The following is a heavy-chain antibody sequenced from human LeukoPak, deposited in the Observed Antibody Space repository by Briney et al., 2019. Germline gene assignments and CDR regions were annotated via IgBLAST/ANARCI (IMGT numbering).Heavy chain of an antibody. Sequence: GGSLRLSCAASGFTFDGYAMHWVRQAPGKGLEWVSGISWNSGSIGYADSVKGRFTISRDNAKNSLYLQMNSLRAEDTALYYCAKGHYGTEQNRFDPWGQGTLVTVSS. D-gene: IGHD3-10*01. CDR2: ISWNSGSI. J-gene: IGHJ5*02. V-gene: IGHV3-9*01. CDR1: GFTFDGYA. CDR3: AKGHYGTEQNRFDP.